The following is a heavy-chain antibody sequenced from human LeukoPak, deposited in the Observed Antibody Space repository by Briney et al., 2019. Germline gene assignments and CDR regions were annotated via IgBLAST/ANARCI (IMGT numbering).Heavy chain of an antibody. J-gene: IGHJ4*02. V-gene: IGHV3-7*01. Sequence: GGSLRLSCAASGFTFSSQTMSWVRQAPGKGLEWVAKMKEDGSEEKYVDSVKGRFTISRDNGKKSLFLQMDSLRAEDAAVYYCVRGGARYFESWGQGTLVTVSS. CDR1: GFTFSSQT. CDR2: MKEDGSEE. D-gene: IGHD3-16*01. CDR3: VRGGARYFES.